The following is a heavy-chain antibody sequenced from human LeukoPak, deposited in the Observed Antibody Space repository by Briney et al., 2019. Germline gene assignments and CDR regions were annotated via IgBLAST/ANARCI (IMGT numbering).Heavy chain of an antibody. J-gene: IGHJ4*02. V-gene: IGHV3-30*04. CDR1: GFTFSSHA. CDR2: ISYDGSNK. D-gene: IGHD5-24*01. CDR3: ARDSQDGNNTLGVDY. Sequence: PGRSLRLSCAASGFTFSSHAMHWVRQAPGKGLKWVAVISYDGSNKYYADSVEGRFTISRDNSKNTLYLQMNSLRPEDTAVFYCARDSQDGNNTLGVDYWGQGTLVAVSS.